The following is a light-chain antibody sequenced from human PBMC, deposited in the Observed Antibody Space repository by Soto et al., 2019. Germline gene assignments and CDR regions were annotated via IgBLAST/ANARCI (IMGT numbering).Light chain of an antibody. CDR3: QQYSSYSSGT. CDR1: QSIDNW. Sequence: DIQMTQSPSTLSASEGDRVTITCRASQSIDNWLAWYQQKPGKAPKLLIYKASTLESGVPSRFSGSGSGTEFTLTISSLQPDAFATYYCQQYSSYSSGTFGQGTKVEIK. CDR2: KAS. J-gene: IGKJ1*01. V-gene: IGKV1-5*03.